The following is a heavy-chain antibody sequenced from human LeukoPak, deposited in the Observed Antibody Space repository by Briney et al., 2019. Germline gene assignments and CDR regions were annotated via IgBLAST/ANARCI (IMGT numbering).Heavy chain of an antibody. Sequence: VKPSETLSLTCTVSGASIRSYHWSWIRQPPGKGLQWIAYTHYGGSTKYNPSLKSRVTISVDPSNNQFSLELNSVTAADTAVYYCARVHSYGHFDYWGQGTLVTVSS. CDR1: GASIRSYH. CDR3: ARVHSYGHFDY. J-gene: IGHJ4*02. V-gene: IGHV4-59*01. D-gene: IGHD5-18*01. CDR2: THYGGST.